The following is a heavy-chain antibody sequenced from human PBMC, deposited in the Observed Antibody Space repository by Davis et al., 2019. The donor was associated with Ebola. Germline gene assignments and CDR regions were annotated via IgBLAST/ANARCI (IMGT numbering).Heavy chain of an antibody. CDR2: IYYSGSI. J-gene: IGHJ5*02. CDR3: ARHRSERDWFDH. CDR1: GGSISSYS. V-gene: IGHV4-59*08. Sequence: PSETLSLTCTVSGGSISSYSWSWIRQPPGKGLEWIGYIYYSGSIYYNPSLKSRVTISVDTSKNQFFLKLSSVTAADTAVYYCARHRSERDWFDHWGQGTLITVSS. D-gene: IGHD3-10*01.